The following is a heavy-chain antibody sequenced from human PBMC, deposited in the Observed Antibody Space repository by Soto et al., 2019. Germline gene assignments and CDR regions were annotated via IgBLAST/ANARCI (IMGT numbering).Heavy chain of an antibody. CDR1: GGSISSCGAY. Sequence: TLSLTCTVSGGSISSCGAYWFWIRQPPGKGLEWIGYIYYSGNTYFNPSLKSRVTLSVDTSKNQFSLNLSSVTAADTAVYYCVRYCSTTKCPFDYWGQGTLVTVSS. D-gene: IGHD2-2*01. V-gene: IGHV4-30-4*01. J-gene: IGHJ4*02. CDR2: IYYSGNT. CDR3: VRYCSTTKCPFDY.